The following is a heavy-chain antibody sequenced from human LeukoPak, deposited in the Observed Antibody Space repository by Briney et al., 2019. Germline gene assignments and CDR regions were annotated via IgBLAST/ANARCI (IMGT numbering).Heavy chain of an antibody. Sequence: GGSLRLSCAASGFTFDDYAMHWVRQAPGKGLEWVSLISGDGGSTYYADSVKGRFTISRDNSKNSLYLQMNSLSTEDTAFYYCTKAISGWYYFNYWGQGTLVTVSS. CDR1: GFTFDDYA. V-gene: IGHV3-43*02. D-gene: IGHD6-19*01. CDR2: ISGDGGST. J-gene: IGHJ4*02. CDR3: TKAISGWYYFNY.